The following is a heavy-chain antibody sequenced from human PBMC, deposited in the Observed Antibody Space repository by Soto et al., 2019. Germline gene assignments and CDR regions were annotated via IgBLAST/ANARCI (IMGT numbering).Heavy chain of an antibody. J-gene: IGHJ4*02. D-gene: IGHD6-19*01. CDR3: VRGSHSSGWSTLDY. CDR1: GFTFGDYA. CDR2: ISGKSDYI. Sequence: GGSLRLSXSVSGFTFGDYAMHWVRQVPGKGLQWVSGISGKSDYIGYADSVRGRFTVSRDSAKNSLYLEMKSLRAEDTALYYCVRGSHSSGWSTLDYWGQGSQVTVPS. V-gene: IGHV3-9*01.